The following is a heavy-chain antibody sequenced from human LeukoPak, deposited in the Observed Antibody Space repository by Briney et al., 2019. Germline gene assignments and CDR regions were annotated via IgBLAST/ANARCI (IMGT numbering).Heavy chain of an antibody. CDR1: GFTFSSYA. V-gene: IGHV3-23*01. J-gene: IGHJ4*02. CDR3: AKDQPNYYDSSGYYAFDY. Sequence: GGSLRLSCAASGFTFSSYAMSWVRQAPGKGLEWVSAISGSGGSTYYADSVKGRFTISRDNSKNTLYLQMNSLRAEDTAMYYCAKDQPNYYDSSGYYAFDYWGQGTLVTASS. CDR2: ISGSGGST. D-gene: IGHD3-22*01.